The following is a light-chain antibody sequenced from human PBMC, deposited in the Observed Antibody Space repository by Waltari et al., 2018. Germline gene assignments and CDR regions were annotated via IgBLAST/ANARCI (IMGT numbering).Light chain of an antibody. CDR3: RQYGSSLTWT. V-gene: IGKV3-20*01. J-gene: IGKJ1*01. CDR1: QCVSSSY. CDR2: GSS. Sequence: EIVLTQTTGPLSLSPGERATRSCRASQCVSSSYLAWYQQKPGQAPRVLIYGSSSRATGIPDRFSGRGSGTDFTLTVSRLEPADFAVYCCRQYGSSLTWTFGQGTKVEIK.